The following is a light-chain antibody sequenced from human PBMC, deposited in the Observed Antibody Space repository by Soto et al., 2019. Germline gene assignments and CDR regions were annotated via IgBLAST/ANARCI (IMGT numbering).Light chain of an antibody. CDR3: QQYGSSPPRT. CDR2: GAS. V-gene: IGKV3-20*01. CDR1: QSVSNDF. Sequence: EIVLTQSPGILSLSPGERATLSCRASQSVSNDFLDWYQPKPGQAPRLLIYGASTRATDVPDRFSGSGSGADFTLTISRLEPEDFAVYYCQQYGSSPPRTFGQGTKVE. J-gene: IGKJ1*01.